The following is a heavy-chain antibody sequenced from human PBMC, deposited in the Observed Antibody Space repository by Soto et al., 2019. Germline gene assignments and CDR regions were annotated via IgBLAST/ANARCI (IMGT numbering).Heavy chain of an antibody. J-gene: IGHJ5*02. V-gene: IGHV4-39*01. CDR1: GGSISSSSYY. CDR3: ARHRGYSSSWNEVFWFDP. D-gene: IGHD6-13*01. Sequence: SETLSLTCTVSGGSISSSSYYWAWIRQPPGKGLEWTGSLYYSGSTYYNPSLKSRVAISVDTSKNQFSPKLSSVTAADTAVYYCARHRGYSSSWNEVFWFDPWGQGALVTVSS. CDR2: LYYSGST.